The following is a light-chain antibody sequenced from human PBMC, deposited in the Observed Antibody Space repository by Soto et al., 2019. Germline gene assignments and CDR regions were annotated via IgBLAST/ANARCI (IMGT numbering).Light chain of an antibody. Sequence: AIQMTQSPSSLPASVGDRVTVTCRASQDIRSYVGWYQQKPGQAPKVLMYAASRLHSGVPSMFSCSGSGTEFTLTISGLQHDDFATCYCQQDNSYSFGQGTKVDIK. V-gene: IGKV1-6*02. J-gene: IGKJ1*01. CDR2: AAS. CDR3: QQDNSYS. CDR1: QDIRSY.